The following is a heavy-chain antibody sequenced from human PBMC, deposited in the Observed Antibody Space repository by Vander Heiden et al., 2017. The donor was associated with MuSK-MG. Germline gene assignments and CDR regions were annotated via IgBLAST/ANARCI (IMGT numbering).Heavy chain of an antibody. CDR2: ISSSSSYI. CDR3: ARDRVAGRDFDY. Sequence: EVQLVDSGGGLVKPGGSLRLSCAAPGFTFSTYGLNWVRQAPGKVLEWVSSISSSSSYIYYADSVKGRFTSSRDNAKNSLYLQMNRLRAEDTAVYYCARDRVAGRDFDYWGQGTLVTVSS. J-gene: IGHJ4*02. V-gene: IGHV3-21*01. CDR1: GFTFSTYG. D-gene: IGHD2-15*01.